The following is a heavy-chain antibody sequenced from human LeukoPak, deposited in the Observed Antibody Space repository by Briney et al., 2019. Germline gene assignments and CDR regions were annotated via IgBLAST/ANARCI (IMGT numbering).Heavy chain of an antibody. D-gene: IGHD3-10*01. CDR1: GFIFCSYA. CDR3: AKNLDASGSYFPDE. J-gene: IGHJ4*02. Sequence: GGSLRLSCAASGFIFCSYAMTWVRQAPGRGLEWVAAIGGAGTFYADSVKGRFTISRDNSRNTMYLQMNSLRAEDTAVYYCAKNLDASGSYFPDEWGQGTLV. V-gene: IGHV3-23*01. CDR2: IGGAGT.